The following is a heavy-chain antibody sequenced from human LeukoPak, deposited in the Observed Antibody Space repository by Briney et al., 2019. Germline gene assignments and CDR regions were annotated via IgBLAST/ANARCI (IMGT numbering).Heavy chain of an antibody. CDR1: GGSISSYY. D-gene: IGHD4-11*01. J-gene: IGHJ5*02. CDR3: ARDTVGRNWFDP. Sequence: PSETLSLTCTVSGGSISSYYWSWIRQPPGKGMEWLGYIYYSGSTNYNPSLKSRVTISVDTSKNQFSLKLSSVTAADTAVYYCARDTVGRNWFDPWGQGTLVTVSS. CDR2: IYYSGST. V-gene: IGHV4-59*01.